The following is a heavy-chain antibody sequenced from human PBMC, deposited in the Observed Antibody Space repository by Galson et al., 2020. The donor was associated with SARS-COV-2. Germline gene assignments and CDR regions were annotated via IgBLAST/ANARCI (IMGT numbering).Heavy chain of an antibody. D-gene: IGHD3-3*01. CDR3: ARGAADYNFWSGKSGLDY. Sequence: GESLKIPCKTSGYTFTTYGINWVRQAPGQGLQWMGWISAFTGNTHYAQKFQGRVSMTTDMSTNTAYMELRSLRSDDTAVYYCARGAADYNFWSGKSGLDYWGQGALVTVSS. V-gene: IGHV1-18*01. CDR2: ISAFTGNT. J-gene: IGHJ4*02. CDR1: GYTFTTYG.